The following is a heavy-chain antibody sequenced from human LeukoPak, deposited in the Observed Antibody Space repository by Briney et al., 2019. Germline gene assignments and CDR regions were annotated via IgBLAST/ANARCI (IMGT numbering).Heavy chain of an antibody. CDR1: GFTFTNAW. CDR2: IKSKSIGGRT. V-gene: IGHV3-15*01. Sequence: GGSLRLSCVGSGFTFTNAWMSWVRQAPGKGLEWIGRIKSKSIGGRTDYAAPVKGRFTISRDDSQNTLYLQLSRLTAEDTALYYCPTRGTSTTGDALDIWGQGTMVTVSS. CDR3: PTRGTSTTGDALDI. D-gene: IGHD1-14*01. J-gene: IGHJ3*02.